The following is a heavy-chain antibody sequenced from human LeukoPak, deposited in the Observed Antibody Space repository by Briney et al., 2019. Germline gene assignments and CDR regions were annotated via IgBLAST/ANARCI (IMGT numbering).Heavy chain of an antibody. D-gene: IGHD6-6*01. CDR2: ISGSGGST. J-gene: IGHJ5*02. CDR3: AKGWKQLVVSRGWFDP. Sequence: PGGSLRLSCAASGFTFSSYAMSWVRQAPGKGLEWVSAISGSGGSTYYADSVKGRFTISRDNSKNTLYLQMNSLRAEDTAVYYCAKGWKQLVVSRGWFDPWGQGTLVTVSS. V-gene: IGHV3-23*01. CDR1: GFTFSSYA.